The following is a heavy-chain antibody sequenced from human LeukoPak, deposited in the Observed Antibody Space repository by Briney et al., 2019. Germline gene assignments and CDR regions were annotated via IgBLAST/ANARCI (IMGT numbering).Heavy chain of an antibody. J-gene: IGHJ4*02. Sequence: SETLSLTCTVSGGSISRTSSYWGWIRQPPGKGLEWIGTTYYSGNTYYNPSLKSRVTISVDTSKNQFSLKLSSVTAADTAVYYCARLLGGSYFPYFDYWGQGTLVTVSS. V-gene: IGHV4-39*01. CDR1: GGSISRTSSY. CDR3: ARLLGGSYFPYFDY. CDR2: TYYSGNT. D-gene: IGHD1-26*01.